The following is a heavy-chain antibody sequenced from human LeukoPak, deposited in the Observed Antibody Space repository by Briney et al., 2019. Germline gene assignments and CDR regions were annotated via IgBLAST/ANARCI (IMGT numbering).Heavy chain of an antibody. D-gene: IGHD3-10*01. CDR3: ARSSYGSGRMGAFDI. Sequence: GRSLRLSCAASGFTFSSYAMHWVRQAPGKGLEWVAVISYDGSNKYYADSVKGRFTISRDNSKNTLYLQMNSLRAEDTAVYYCARSSYGSGRMGAFDIWGQGTMVTVSS. J-gene: IGHJ3*02. V-gene: IGHV3-30-3*01. CDR2: ISYDGSNK. CDR1: GFTFSSYA.